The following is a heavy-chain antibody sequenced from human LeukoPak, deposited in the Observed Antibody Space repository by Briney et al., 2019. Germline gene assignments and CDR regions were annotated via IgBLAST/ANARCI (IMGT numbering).Heavy chain of an antibody. Sequence: HPGGSLRLSCAASGFTFSNYAMHWVRQAPGKGLEWVAVISNDGNDKYNADSVKGRFTISRDNSKSMVYLQTNSLRVEDTAVYYCARDGDTAAAGYYFDSSGQGTLVTVSS. J-gene: IGHJ4*02. D-gene: IGHD6-13*01. CDR3: ARDGDTAAAGYYFDS. CDR2: ISNDGNDK. CDR1: GFTFSNYA. V-gene: IGHV3-30-3*01.